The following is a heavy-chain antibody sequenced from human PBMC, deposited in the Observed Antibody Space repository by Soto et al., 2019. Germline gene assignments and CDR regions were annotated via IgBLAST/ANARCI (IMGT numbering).Heavy chain of an antibody. V-gene: IGHV1-69*01. CDR1: RETFNTYG. J-gene: IGHJ3*02. CDR3: AREVTEGFDI. Sequence: QVQLVQSGAEVKKPGSSVKVSCQASRETFNTYGIGWVRQAPGQGLEWMGGIVPVFDTRNYAQKFQGRVTSTADESTSTAYMELRSLRSEETAVYYCAREVTEGFDIWGQGTMVTVSS. CDR2: IVPVFDTR. D-gene: IGHD3-10*01.